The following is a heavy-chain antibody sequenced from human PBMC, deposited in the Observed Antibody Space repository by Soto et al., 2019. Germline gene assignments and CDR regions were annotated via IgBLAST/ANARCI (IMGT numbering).Heavy chain of an antibody. Sequence: EVQLVESGGGLVQPGGSLRLSCAASGFTFSNYSMTWVRQGPGKGLEWVSGISGSGGRSYYADSVKGRFTISIDNSKSTLYLQMNSLRAEDTAVYYCAKAYFVWSSEQPYYFDYWGQGTLVTVSS. CDR2: ISGSGGRS. D-gene: IGHD3-16*01. J-gene: IGHJ4*02. CDR1: GFTFSNYS. CDR3: AKAYFVWSSEQPYYFDY. V-gene: IGHV3-23*04.